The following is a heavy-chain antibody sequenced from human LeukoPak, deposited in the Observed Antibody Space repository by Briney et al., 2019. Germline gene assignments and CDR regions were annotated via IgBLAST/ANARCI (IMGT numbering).Heavy chain of an antibody. CDR2: MNPNSGNT. Sequence: ASVNVSCKASGYTFTSYDINWVRQATGQGLEWMGWMNPNSGNTGYAQKFQGRVTITRNTSISTAYMELSSLRSEDTAVYYCARARRGMGRYFDYWGQGTLVTVSS. CDR3: ARARRGMGRYFDY. V-gene: IGHV1-8*03. D-gene: IGHD1-1*01. CDR1: GYTFTSYD. J-gene: IGHJ4*02.